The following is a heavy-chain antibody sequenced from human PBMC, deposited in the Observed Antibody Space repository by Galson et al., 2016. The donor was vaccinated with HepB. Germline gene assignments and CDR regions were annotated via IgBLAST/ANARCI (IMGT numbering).Heavy chain of an antibody. CDR1: GFIFSTYS. CDR3: ARMRYSSGWLDGFDI. D-gene: IGHD6-19*01. V-gene: IGHV3-21*01. Sequence: SLRLSCAASGFIFSTYSMNWVRQAPGKGLGWVSSISSGSAYRYYADSVKGRFTISRDNAKKSLYLQMNSLRAEDTAVYHCARMRYSSGWLDGFDIWGQGTMVTVSS. CDR2: ISSGSAYR. J-gene: IGHJ3*02.